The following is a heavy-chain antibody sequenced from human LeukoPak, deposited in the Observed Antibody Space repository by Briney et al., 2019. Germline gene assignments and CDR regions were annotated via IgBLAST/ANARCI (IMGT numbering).Heavy chain of an antibody. CDR1: GGSISSSSYY. V-gene: IGHV4-39*01. D-gene: IGHD3-10*01. CDR3: ARVNYFMVRGVPILQRLDY. Sequence: NPSETLSLTCTVSGGSISSSSYYWGWIRQPPGKGLEWIGSIYYSGSTYYDPSLKSRVTISVDTSKNQFSLKLSSVTAADTAVYYCARVNYFMVRGVPILQRLDYWGQGTLVTVSS. CDR2: IYYSGST. J-gene: IGHJ4*02.